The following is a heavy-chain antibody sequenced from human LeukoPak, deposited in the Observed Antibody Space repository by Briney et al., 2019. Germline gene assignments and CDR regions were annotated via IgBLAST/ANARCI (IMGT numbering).Heavy chain of an antibody. V-gene: IGHV3-53*01. D-gene: IGHD3-22*01. CDR2: IYTDGTT. CDR1: GFSVSINY. CDR3: ARDLLYYDSSGGDY. J-gene: IGHJ4*02. Sequence: GGSLRLSCAASGFSVSINYMSWVRQAPAKGLECVSVIYTDGTTYYADSVKGRFTISRDHSNNTLYLQMNSLRAEDTAMYYCARDLLYYDSSGGDYWGQGTLVTVSS.